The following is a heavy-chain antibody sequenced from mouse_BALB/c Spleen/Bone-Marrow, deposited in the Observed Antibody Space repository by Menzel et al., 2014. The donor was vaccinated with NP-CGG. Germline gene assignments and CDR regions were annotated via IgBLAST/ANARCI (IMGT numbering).Heavy chain of an antibody. CDR3: ARDRGGLLHDY. D-gene: IGHD1-1*01. CDR1: GFTFTDYY. J-gene: IGHJ2*01. V-gene: IGHV7-3*02. CDR2: IRNKANGYTT. Sequence: VKGVESGGGLVQPGGSLRLSCATSGFTFTDYYMSWVRQPPGKALEWLGFIRNKANGYTTEYSASVKGRFTISRDNSQSILYLQMNTLRAEDSATYYCARDRGGLLHDYWGQGTTLTVSS.